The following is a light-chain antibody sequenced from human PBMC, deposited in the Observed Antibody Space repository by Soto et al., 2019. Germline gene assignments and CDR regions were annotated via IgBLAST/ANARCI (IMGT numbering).Light chain of an antibody. CDR2: GAS. CDR3: HQYNYWPRGT. Sequence: EIMMTQSPGTLSVSPGEGATLSCTGSQSVNLNLAWYQQKPGQPPRLLLYGASTRATGILVRFRGSGSGTDCTLTLSSRQSEDSAVYYCHQYNYWPRGTFGHGTKVEIK. CDR1: QSVNLN. J-gene: IGKJ3*01. V-gene: IGKV3-15*01.